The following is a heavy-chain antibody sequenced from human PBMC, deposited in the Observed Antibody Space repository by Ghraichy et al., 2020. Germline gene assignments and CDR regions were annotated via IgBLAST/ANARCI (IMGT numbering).Heavy chain of an antibody. D-gene: IGHD5-12*01. CDR3: ARHAGGGYFFDY. V-gene: IGHV4-34*01. CDR2: INHSGST. J-gene: IGHJ4*02. CDR1: GGSFSGYY. Sequence: SETLSLTCAVYGGSFSGYYWSWIRQPPGKGLEWIGEINHSGSTNYNPSLKSRVTISVDTSKNQFSLKLSSVTAADTAVYYCARHAGGGYFFDYWGQGTLVTFSS.